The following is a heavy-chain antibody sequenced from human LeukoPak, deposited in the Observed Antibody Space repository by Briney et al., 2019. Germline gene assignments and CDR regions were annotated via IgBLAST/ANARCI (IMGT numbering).Heavy chain of an antibody. CDR2: INPSGGST. J-gene: IGHJ6*02. V-gene: IGHV1-46*01. CDR1: GYTFTGYY. D-gene: IGHD2-8*01. CDR3: AREDVVLVDAVRYQYYGMDV. Sequence: ASVTVSCKASGYTFTGYYMHWVRQAPGQGLEWMGIINPSGGSTSYAQKFQDRVTMTRDTSTSTVYMELSSLKSEDTAVYYCAREDVVLVDAVRYQYYGMDVWGQGTTVTVSS.